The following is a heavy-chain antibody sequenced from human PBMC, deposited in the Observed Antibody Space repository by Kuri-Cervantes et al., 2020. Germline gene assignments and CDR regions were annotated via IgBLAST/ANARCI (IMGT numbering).Heavy chain of an antibody. CDR3: ARDARFGESLNWFDP. D-gene: IGHD3-10*01. Sequence: SETLSLTCTVSGGSISSSSYYWSWIRQPPGKGLEWIGSIYYSGSTNYNPSLKSRVTISVDLSKNQFSLKLSSVTAADTAVYYCARDARFGESLNWFDPWGQGTLVTVSS. CDR1: GGSISSSSYY. CDR2: IYYSGST. J-gene: IGHJ5*02. V-gene: IGHV4-39*07.